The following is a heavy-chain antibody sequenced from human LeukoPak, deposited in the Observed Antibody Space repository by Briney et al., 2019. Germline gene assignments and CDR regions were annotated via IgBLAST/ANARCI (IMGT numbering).Heavy chain of an antibody. D-gene: IGHD3-9*01. Sequence: SETLSLTCTVSGGSLGTTNYYRGWLRQPPGKGLEWIGSIYYSETTYDNPSLESRVTISIETSKNQFPLKLSSVTAADTAVYYCARQRADYFYYYVDVWGKGTTVTVS. J-gene: IGHJ6*03. CDR3: ARQRADYFYYYVDV. V-gene: IGHV4-39*01. CDR1: GGSLGTTNYY. CDR2: IYYSETT.